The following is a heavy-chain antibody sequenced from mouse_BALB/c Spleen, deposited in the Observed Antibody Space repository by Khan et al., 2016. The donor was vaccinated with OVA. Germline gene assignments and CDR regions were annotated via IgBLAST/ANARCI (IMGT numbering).Heavy chain of an antibody. CDR3: AKSFYAHYYAMDY. V-gene: IGHV2-6-5*01. CDR2: IWGGGST. Sequence: VQLQESGPGLVAPSQSLSITCTVSEFSLTDYGVRWIRQPPGKGLEWLGVIWGGGSTYYNSALKSRLSISKDNSKSQVFLKMNSLQADDTAMYYCAKSFYAHYYAMDYWGQGTSVTVSS. D-gene: IGHD2-10*01. J-gene: IGHJ4*01. CDR1: EFSLTDYG.